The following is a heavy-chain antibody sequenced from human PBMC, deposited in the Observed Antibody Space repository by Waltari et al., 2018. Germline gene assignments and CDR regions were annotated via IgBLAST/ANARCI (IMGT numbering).Heavy chain of an antibody. Sequence: QVQLQQWGAGLLKPSETLSLTCTVYDGSLSGYFWSGFRQPPGKGLEWIGEISHGGSTNYNPSLKSRVTISVDTSKDQFSLKVNSMTAADTAVYYCARWAPSHCSSGTCSEYYFDSWGQGTLVTVSS. V-gene: IGHV4-34*01. CDR1: DGSLSGYF. J-gene: IGHJ4*02. D-gene: IGHD6-19*01. CDR3: ARWAPSHCSSGTCSEYYFDS. CDR2: ISHGGST.